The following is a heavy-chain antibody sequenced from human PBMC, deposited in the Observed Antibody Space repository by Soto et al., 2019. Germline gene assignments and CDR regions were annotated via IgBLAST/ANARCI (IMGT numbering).Heavy chain of an antibody. V-gene: IGHV3-53*01. Sequence: GGSLRFSCAASGFTVSSDSMTWVRQAPGKGLEWISIIYSDNNTDYADSVKGRFSISRDTSKNILYLQMNSLRAEDTAEYYCARHYSAMGVWGQGTTVTVSS. CDR2: IYSDNNT. CDR1: GFTVSSDS. J-gene: IGHJ6*02. CDR3: ARHYSAMGV.